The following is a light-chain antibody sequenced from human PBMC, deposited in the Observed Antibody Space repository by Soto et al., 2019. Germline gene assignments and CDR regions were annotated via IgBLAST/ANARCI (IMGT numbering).Light chain of an antibody. J-gene: IGKJ1*01. Sequence: IVLTQSPATLSLSPGERATLSCRASQSVGNNLAWYQQKPGQAPRLLIYDVFNRATGIPARFSGSGSGTDFTLTISSLEPEEFAVYYCLQRSVWPSTFGQGTKVEVK. CDR2: DVF. CDR3: LQRSVWPST. V-gene: IGKV3-11*01. CDR1: QSVGNN.